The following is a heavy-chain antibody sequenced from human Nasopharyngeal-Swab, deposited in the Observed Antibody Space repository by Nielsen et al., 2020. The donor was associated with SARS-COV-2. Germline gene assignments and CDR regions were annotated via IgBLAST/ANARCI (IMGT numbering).Heavy chain of an antibody. J-gene: IGHJ3*02. D-gene: IGHD1-1*01. V-gene: IGHV3-15*01. CDR3: AKERSFQQYETNAFDI. CDR2: IKSKTDGGTT. CDR1: GFTFSNAW. Sequence: GESLKISCAASGFTFSNAWMSWVRQAPGKGLEWVGRIKSKTDGGTTDYAAPVKGRFTISRDDSKNTLYLQMNSLRAEGTAIYYCAKERSFQQYETNAFDIWGQGTLVTVSS.